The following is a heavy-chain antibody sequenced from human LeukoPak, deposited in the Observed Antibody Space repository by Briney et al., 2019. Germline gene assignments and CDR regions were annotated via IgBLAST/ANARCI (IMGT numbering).Heavy chain of an antibody. V-gene: IGHV4-38-2*02. D-gene: IGHD6-13*01. CDR3: ARGYSSSWYYNWFDP. CDR1: GYSISSGYY. CDR2: VYHDGRT. J-gene: IGHJ5*02. Sequence: SETLSLTCTVSGYSISSGYYWAWLRQSPGKGLEWIGNVYHDGRTYYNPSLKSRVTISVDTSTNRFSLKLSSVTATDTALYYCARGYSSSWYYNWFDPWGQGTLVTVSS.